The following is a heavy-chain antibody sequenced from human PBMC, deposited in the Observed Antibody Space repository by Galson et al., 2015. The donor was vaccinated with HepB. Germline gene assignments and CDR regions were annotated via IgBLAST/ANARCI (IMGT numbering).Heavy chain of an antibody. D-gene: IGHD3-16*01. CDR3: AKDRSKVSWGAPGD. J-gene: IGHJ4*02. CDR2: NSGSGGST. Sequence: SLRLSCAASGFTFSSYAMSWVRQAPGKGLEWVSANSGSGGSTYYADSVKGRFTISRDNSKNTLYLQMNSLRAEDTAVYYCAKDRSKVSWGAPGDWGQGTLVTVSS. CDR1: GFTFSSYA. V-gene: IGHV3-23*01.